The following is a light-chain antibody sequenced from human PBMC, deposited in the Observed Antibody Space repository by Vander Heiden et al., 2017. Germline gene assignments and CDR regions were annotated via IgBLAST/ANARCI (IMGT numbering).Light chain of an antibody. CDR3: HHEGTSPQT. Sequence: DIVLTQAPGTLSLSPGEKATLSCRASQSVTSVYLAWYQQNPGHAPRLLIYGAASRAAGIPDRFSGSGSGPAFALTIMILEAEDFAVYYFHHEGTSPQTFGQGTKVEI. CDR1: QSVTSVY. V-gene: IGKV3-20*01. J-gene: IGKJ1*01. CDR2: GAA.